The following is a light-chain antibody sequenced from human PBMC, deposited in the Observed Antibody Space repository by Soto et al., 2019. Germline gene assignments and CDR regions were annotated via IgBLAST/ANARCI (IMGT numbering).Light chain of an antibody. CDR3: QQRSNWLT. J-gene: IGKJ4*01. CDR1: QDIRND. V-gene: IGKV1-6*01. Sequence: AIQMTQSPSSLSASVGDRVTITCRASQDIRNDLAWYQQKPGQAPHLLIFAAFNLQSGVPSRFSGGGSGTHFTLTISSLQPDDFAVYYCQQRSNWLTFGGGTKVDIK. CDR2: AAF.